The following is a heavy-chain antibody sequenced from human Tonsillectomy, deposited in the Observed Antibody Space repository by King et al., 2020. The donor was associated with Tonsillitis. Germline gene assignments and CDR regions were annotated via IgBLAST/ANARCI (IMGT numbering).Heavy chain of an antibody. CDR1: GFTFSDYA. V-gene: IGHV3-30-3*01. CDR3: ANYYDSSSYSGFDY. CDR2: ISNDGTNN. Sequence: VQLVESGGGVVQPGRSLRLSCAASGFTFSDYAMHWVRQAPGKGLQWVAVISNDGTNNYYADSVKGRFNISRDNSKNSLYLQMNSLRAEDTSVYFCANYYDSSSYSGFDYWGQGTLVSVSS. J-gene: IGHJ4*02. D-gene: IGHD3-22*01.